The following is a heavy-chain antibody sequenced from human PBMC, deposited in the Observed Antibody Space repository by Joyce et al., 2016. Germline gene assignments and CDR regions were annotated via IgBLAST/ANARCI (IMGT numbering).Heavy chain of an antibody. V-gene: IGHV4-4*02. J-gene: IGHJ4*02. Sequence: QVHLQESGPGLVEPSGTLSVTCTISSYSVTNDNWWSWVRQSPDKGLECIGEIHHIGRTTYNPALKSRVSMSVDKTKNQLSLTLNSVTAADSAIYYCTKNAAYYLDFWGRGTLVTVSS. D-gene: IGHD6-13*01. CDR2: IHHIGRT. CDR1: SYSVTNDNW. CDR3: TKNAAYYLDF.